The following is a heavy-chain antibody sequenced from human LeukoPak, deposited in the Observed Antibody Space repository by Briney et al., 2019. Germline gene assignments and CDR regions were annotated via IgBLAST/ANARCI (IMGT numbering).Heavy chain of an antibody. D-gene: IGHD6-19*01. CDR2: ISYDGSNK. V-gene: IGHV3-30*04. CDR3: AKDEVSGAVAASGWWTYYFDY. Sequence: GGSLRLSCAASGFTFSSYAMHLVRQAPGKGLEWVAVISYDGSNKYHADSVKGRFTISRDNSKNTLYLQMNSLRAEDTAVYYCAKDEVSGAVAASGWWTYYFDYWGQGTLVTVSS. CDR1: GFTFSSYA. J-gene: IGHJ4*02.